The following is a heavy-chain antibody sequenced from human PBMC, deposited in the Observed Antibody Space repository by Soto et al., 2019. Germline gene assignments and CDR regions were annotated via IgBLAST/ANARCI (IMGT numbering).Heavy chain of an antibody. V-gene: IGHV3-66*01. Sequence: GGSLRLSCAASGFTVSSNYMSWVRQAPGKGLEWVSVIYSGGSTYYADSVKGRFTTSRDNSKNTLYLQMNSLRAEDTAVYYCARGYYSNYHAFDIWGQGTMVTVSS. CDR1: GFTVSSNY. D-gene: IGHD4-4*01. J-gene: IGHJ3*02. CDR2: IYSGGST. CDR3: ARGYYSNYHAFDI.